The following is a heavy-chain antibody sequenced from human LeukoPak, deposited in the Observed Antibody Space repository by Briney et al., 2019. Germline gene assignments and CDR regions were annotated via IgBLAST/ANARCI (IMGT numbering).Heavy chain of an antibody. CDR1: GFTFSSYS. D-gene: IGHD1-26*01. J-gene: IGHJ1*01. CDR3: AKDPRVGASAAEYFDH. Sequence: GGSLRLSCAASGFTFSSYSMSWVRQAPGQGLEWVSVISDSGGHTYYADSVKGRFTISRDDSKNTLYLQVSSLRADDTAVYYCAKDPRVGASAAEYFDHWGQGTLVTVSS. CDR2: ISDSGGHT. V-gene: IGHV3-23*01.